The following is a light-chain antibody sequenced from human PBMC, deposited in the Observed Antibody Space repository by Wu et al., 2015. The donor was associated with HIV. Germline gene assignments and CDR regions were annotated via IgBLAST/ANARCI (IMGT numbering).Light chain of an antibody. Sequence: EIVLTQSPATLSLSPGERATLSCRASQNVNTFLAWYQHKPGQPPRLLIYDAFHRATGIPARFSGSGSGTDFILTISSLESEDFAVYYCQQRHRPPLTFGGGTRVEIK. V-gene: IGKV3-11*01. J-gene: IGKJ4*01. CDR3: QQRHRPPLT. CDR2: DAF. CDR1: QNVNTF.